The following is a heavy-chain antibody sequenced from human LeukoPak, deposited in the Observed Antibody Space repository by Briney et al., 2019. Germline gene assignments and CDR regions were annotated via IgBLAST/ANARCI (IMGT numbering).Heavy chain of an antibody. D-gene: IGHD1-26*01. V-gene: IGHV3-33*01. J-gene: IGHJ4*02. Sequence: GGSLRLSCAVSGFTFTTYGMHWVRQAPGKGLEWVAVIWYDGNNIYYADSVKGRFTISRDNSKNTLYLQMNSLRAEDTAVYYCARPVGTTVSVDYWGQGTLVTVSS. CDR2: IWYDGNNI. CDR3: ARPVGTTVSVDY. CDR1: GFTFTTYG.